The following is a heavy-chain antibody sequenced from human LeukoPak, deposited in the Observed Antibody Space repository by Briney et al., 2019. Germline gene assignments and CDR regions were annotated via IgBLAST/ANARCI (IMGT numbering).Heavy chain of an antibody. CDR3: AKTLYVRAVPGGLDY. J-gene: IGHJ4*02. D-gene: IGHD3-16*01. V-gene: IGHV1-2*02. CDR1: GYTFTGHY. CDR2: INPKNAGT. Sequence: ASVKVSCKASGYTFTGHYMHWVRQVPGQGLEWMGWINPKNAGTNYAQKFQGRVTMTRDTAISTVYMEVSRLTSDDTAVYYCAKTLYVRAVPGGLDYWGQGNLVTVSS.